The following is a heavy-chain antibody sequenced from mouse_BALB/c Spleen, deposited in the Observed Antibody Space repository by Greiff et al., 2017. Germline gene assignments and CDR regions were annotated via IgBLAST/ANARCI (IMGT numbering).Heavy chain of an antibody. Sequence: EVQGVESGGGLVKPGGSLKLSCAASGFTFSSYAMSWVRQTPEQRLEWVATISSGGSYTYYPDSVKGRFTISRDNAKNTLYLQMSSLRSEDTAMYYCARNLDYWGQGTTLTVSA. V-gene: IGHV5-9-3*01. CDR2: ISSGGSYT. CDR3: ARNLDY. J-gene: IGHJ2*01. CDR1: GFTFSSYA.